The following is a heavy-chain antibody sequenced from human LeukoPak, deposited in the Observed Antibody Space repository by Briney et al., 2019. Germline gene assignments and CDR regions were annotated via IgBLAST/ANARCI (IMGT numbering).Heavy chain of an antibody. J-gene: IGHJ3*02. CDR1: GYTFTGYY. CDR3: ASLINYDILTGSGGDAFDI. Sequence: GASVKVSCKASGYTFTGYYMHWVRQAPGQGLEWMGWINPNSGGTNYAQKFQGRVTMTRDTSISTAYMELSRLRSDDTAVYYCASLINYDILTGSGGDAFDIWGQGTMVTVSS. V-gene: IGHV1-2*02. D-gene: IGHD3-9*01. CDR2: INPNSGGT.